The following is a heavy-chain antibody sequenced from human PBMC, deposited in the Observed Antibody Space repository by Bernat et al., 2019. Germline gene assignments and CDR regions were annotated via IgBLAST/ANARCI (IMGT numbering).Heavy chain of an antibody. Sequence: EVQVVESGGGLVQPGGSLRLSCAASGFTFSNAWMNWVRQAPGKGLEWVGRIKSKTDGGTTDYAAPVKGRFTISRDDSKNTLYLQMNSLKTEDTAVYYCTTPTHYYDSSGYYSTYYYYYGMDVWGQGTTVTVSS. CDR1: GFTFSNAW. V-gene: IGHV3-15*07. CDR2: IKSKTDGGTT. D-gene: IGHD3-22*01. J-gene: IGHJ6*02. CDR3: TTPTHYYDSSGYYSTYYYYYGMDV.